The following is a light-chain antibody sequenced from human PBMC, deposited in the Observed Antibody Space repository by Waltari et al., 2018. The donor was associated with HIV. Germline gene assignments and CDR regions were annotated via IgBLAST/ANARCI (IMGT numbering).Light chain of an antibody. CDR1: RSDVGGYHY. Sequence: QSALTQPASVSGSPGQSITISCTGTRSDVGGYHYVSWYQQHPGKAPKLMIYEVSNRPPGVSKRVSGSKSGNTASLTISGLQAEDEADYYCSSYTSSSLVVFGGGTKLTVL. J-gene: IGLJ2*01. V-gene: IGLV2-14*01. CDR3: SSYTSSSLVV. CDR2: EVS.